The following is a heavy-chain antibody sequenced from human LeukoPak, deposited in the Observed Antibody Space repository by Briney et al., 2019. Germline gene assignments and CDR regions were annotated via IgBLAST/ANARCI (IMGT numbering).Heavy chain of an antibody. CDR2: IRGSNGDT. J-gene: IGHJ6*02. V-gene: IGHV1-18*01. CDR1: GYTFISSG. Sequence: ASVKVSCKASGYTFISSGISWVRQAPGQGLEWMGWIRGSNGDTNYAQKLQGRVTMTTDTSTSTAYMELRSLRSDDTAVYYCARVGMLGEGPDYYYYGMDVWGQGTTVTVSS. D-gene: IGHD3-10*01. CDR3: ARVGMLGEGPDYYYYGMDV.